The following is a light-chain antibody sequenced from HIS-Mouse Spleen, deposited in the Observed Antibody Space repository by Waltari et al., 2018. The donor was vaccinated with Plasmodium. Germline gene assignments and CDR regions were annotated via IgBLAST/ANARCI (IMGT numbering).Light chain of an antibody. CDR1: SSTLGSHY. Sequence: QSVLTQPPSASGTPGQRVTLSCSGSSSTLGSHYLYWYQQLPGTAPTLLIYRNNQRPSGVPDRFSGSKSGTSASLAISGLRSEDEADYYCAAWDDSHWVFGGGTKLTVL. J-gene: IGLJ3*02. CDR3: AAWDDSHWV. V-gene: IGLV1-47*01. CDR2: RNN.